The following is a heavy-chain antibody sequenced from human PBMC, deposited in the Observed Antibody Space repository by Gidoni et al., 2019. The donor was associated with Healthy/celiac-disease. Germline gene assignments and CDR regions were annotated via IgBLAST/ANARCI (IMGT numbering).Heavy chain of an antibody. J-gene: IGHJ2*01. CDR2: INPTSGGT. CDR3: ARFGSTVTTAYWYFDL. CDR1: RYNFTSTY. V-gene: IGHV1-2*02. Sequence: QVQLVHSGAEVKTPGASVTLSCTAPRYNFTSTYLHWGRQAPGQGLQWMGWINPTSGGTNYAQKFQGRVTMTRDTSISTAYMELSRLRSDDTAVYYCARFGSTVTTAYWYFDLWGRGTLVTVSS. D-gene: IGHD4-17*01.